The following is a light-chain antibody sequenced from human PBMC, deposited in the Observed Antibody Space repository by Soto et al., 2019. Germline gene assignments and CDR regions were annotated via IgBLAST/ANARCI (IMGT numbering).Light chain of an antibody. CDR1: QSISTY. Sequence: DIQMTQSPSSLSASVTDKVTITCRASQSISTYLNWYQQKPGQAPQLLIYSASNLQSGVPSRFSGSGSATEFTLTISSLQPEDFAAYYCQQSYTTPVTFGQGTRLEIK. V-gene: IGKV1-39*01. CDR3: QQSYTTPVT. J-gene: IGKJ5*01. CDR2: SAS.